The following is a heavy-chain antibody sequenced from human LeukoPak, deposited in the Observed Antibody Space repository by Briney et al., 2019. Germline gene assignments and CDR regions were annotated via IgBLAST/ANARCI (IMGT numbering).Heavy chain of an antibody. J-gene: IGHJ5*02. Sequence: GGSLRLSCAASGVIVSRNFMSWVRQAPGKGLQWVAIMYAGGTTDYSDSVRGRLHISRDSSNNTLSLQINSLRAEDTAVYYCARGSGSGWPLDRWGQGALVTVSS. CDR1: GVIVSRNF. CDR2: MYAGGTT. D-gene: IGHD6-19*01. CDR3: ARGSGSGWPLDR. V-gene: IGHV3-53*01.